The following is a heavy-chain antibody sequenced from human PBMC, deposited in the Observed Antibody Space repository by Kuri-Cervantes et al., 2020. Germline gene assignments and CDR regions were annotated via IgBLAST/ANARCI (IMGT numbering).Heavy chain of an antibody. CDR3: ATELVDYGDYNGYFDL. D-gene: IGHD4-17*01. J-gene: IGHJ2*01. V-gene: IGHV1-2*02. CDR1: GYTFPSYY. Sequence: ASVKVSCKASGYTFPSYYMHWVRQAPGQGLEWMGWINPNSGGTNYAQKFQGRVTLTRDTSISTAYMELNRLRSDDTAVYYCATELVDYGDYNGYFDLWGRGTLVTSPQ. CDR2: INPNSGGT.